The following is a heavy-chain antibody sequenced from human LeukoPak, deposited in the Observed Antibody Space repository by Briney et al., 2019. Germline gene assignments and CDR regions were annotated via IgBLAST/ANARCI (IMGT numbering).Heavy chain of an antibody. CDR3: AKDDDVDCSRTSCYPFDY. Sequence: GGSLRLSCAASGFTFSSYSMNWVRQAPGRGLEWVSSIIGSSIYMYYADSVKGRFTISRDNSKNTLYLQMNSLRAEDTAVYYCAKDDDVDCSRTSCYPFDYWGQGTLVTVSS. CDR1: GFTFSSYS. D-gene: IGHD2-2*01. J-gene: IGHJ4*02. CDR2: IIGSSIYM. V-gene: IGHV3-21*01.